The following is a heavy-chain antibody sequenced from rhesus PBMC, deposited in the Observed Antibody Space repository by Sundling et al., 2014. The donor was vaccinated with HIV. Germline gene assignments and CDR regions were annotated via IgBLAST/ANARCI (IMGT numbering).Heavy chain of an antibody. Sequence: QVQLQESGPGVVKPSETLSLTCAVSGGSISDDYRWTWIRQPPGKGLEWIGYIYGGSTSTNYNPSLKSRVTISKDTSKNQFSLNLSSVTAADTAVYYCAGDFGSGYKRFDYWGQGVLVTVSS. CDR2: IYGGSTST. D-gene: IGHD5-24*01. V-gene: IGHV4S10*01. CDR1: GGSISDDYR. CDR3: AGDFGSGYKRFDY. J-gene: IGHJ4*01.